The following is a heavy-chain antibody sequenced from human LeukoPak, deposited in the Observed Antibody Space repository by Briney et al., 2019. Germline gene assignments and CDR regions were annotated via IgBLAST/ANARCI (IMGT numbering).Heavy chain of an antibody. J-gene: IGHJ4*02. Sequence: GGSLRLSCAASGFTFSDYYMSWIRQPPGKGLEWVSYISSSSSYTNYADSVKGRFTISRDNSKNTLYLQMNSLRAEDTAVYYCAKFYDILTAYFDFWGQGTLVTVSS. CDR2: ISSSSSYT. CDR1: GFTFSDYY. D-gene: IGHD3-9*01. CDR3: AKFYDILTAYFDF. V-gene: IGHV3-11*03.